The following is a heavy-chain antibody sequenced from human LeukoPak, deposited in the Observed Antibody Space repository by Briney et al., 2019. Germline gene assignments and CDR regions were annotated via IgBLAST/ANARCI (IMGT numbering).Heavy chain of an antibody. CDR2: IWYDGSNK. V-gene: IGHV3-33*01. D-gene: IGHD1-26*01. Sequence: GGSLRLSCAASGFTFSSYGMHWVRQAPGKGLEWVAVIWYDGSNKYYADSVKGRFTISRDNSKNTLYLQMNSLRAEDTAVYYCARVYYMGATHHGIDYWGQGTLVTVSS. CDR1: GFTFSSYG. J-gene: IGHJ4*02. CDR3: ARVYYMGATHHGIDY.